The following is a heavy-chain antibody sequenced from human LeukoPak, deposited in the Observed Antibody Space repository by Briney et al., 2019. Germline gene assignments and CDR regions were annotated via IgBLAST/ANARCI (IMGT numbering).Heavy chain of an antibody. CDR3: AKDFGGSGSYYNPWFDY. Sequence: GGSLRLSCAASGFTFDDYAMHWVRQAPGKGLEWVSGISWNSGSIGYADSVKGRFTISRDNAKNSLYLQMNSLRAEDTALYYCAKDFGGSGSYYNPWFDYWGQGTLVTVSS. CDR1: GFTFDDYA. V-gene: IGHV3-9*01. J-gene: IGHJ4*02. CDR2: ISWNSGSI. D-gene: IGHD3-10*01.